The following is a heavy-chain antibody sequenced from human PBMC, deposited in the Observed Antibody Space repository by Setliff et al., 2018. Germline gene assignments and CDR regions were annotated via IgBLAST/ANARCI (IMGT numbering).Heavy chain of an antibody. J-gene: IGHJ6*02. D-gene: IGHD3-10*01. V-gene: IGHV4-39*07. CDR1: GGSISSSSYY. CDR3: ARVRSYGSGNYYYYYYDMDV. Sequence: SETLSLTCAVSGGSISSSSYYWGWIRQPPGKGLEWIGSIYYSGSTYYNPSLKSRVTISVDTSKNQFSLKLSSVTAADTALYYCARVRSYGSGNYYYYYYDMDVWGQGTTVTVSS. CDR2: IYYSGST.